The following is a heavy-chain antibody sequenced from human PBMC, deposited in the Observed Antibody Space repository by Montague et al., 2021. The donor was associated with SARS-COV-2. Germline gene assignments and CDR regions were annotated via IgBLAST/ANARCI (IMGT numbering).Heavy chain of an antibody. CDR3: AREGWIQLSFYYYYGMDV. Sequence: SLRLSCATSGSTFSSYAMHWVRQAPGKGLEWVAVISYDGSNKYYADSVKGRFTISRDNSKNTLYLQMNSLRAEDTAVYYCAREGWIQLSFYYYYGMDVWGQGTTVTVSS. CDR2: ISYDGSNK. J-gene: IGHJ6*02. CDR1: GSTFSSYA. V-gene: IGHV3-30-3*01. D-gene: IGHD5-18*01.